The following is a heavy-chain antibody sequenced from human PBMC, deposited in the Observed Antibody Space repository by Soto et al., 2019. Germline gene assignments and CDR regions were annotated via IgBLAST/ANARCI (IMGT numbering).Heavy chain of an antibody. D-gene: IGHD3-16*01. CDR2: ISYTGDT. J-gene: IGHJ4*02. CDR3: ARIAVGDTGDL. CDR1: GASVSSNRFF. V-gene: IGHV4-61*01. Sequence: AETLSLTCGVSGASVSSNRFFCTWLRQPPGKGLEWIAYISYTGDTNYNPSLKSRVTISVDTSRNQFSLTLTSGTAADTAVYFCARIAVGDTGDLWGQRSLVLVS.